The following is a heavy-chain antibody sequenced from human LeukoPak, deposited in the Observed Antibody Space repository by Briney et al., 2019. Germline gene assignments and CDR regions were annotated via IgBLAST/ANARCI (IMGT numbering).Heavy chain of an antibody. J-gene: IGHJ4*02. Sequence: TGGSLRLSCTASGFTFGDYAMNWVRQAPGKGLEWVGFIRSKPSGGTTDYAASVKGRFTISRDDSKSIAYLQMNSLKTEDTAVYYCTLWFGELLYSDGFDYWGQGTLVTVSS. CDR3: TLWFGELLYSDGFDY. CDR1: GFTFGDYA. D-gene: IGHD3-10*01. V-gene: IGHV3-49*04. CDR2: IRSKPSGGTT.